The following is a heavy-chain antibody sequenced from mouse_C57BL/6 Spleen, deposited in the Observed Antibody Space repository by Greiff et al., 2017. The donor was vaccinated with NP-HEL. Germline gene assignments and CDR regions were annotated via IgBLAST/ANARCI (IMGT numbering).Heavy chain of an antibody. V-gene: IGHV1-80*01. CDR3: ARGVGRGWYFDV. CDR2: IYPGDGDT. J-gene: IGHJ1*03. D-gene: IGHD4-1*01. Sequence: QVQLKQSGAELVKPGASVKISCKASGYAFSSYWMHWVKQRPGKGLEWIGQIYPGDGDTNYNGKFKGKATLTADKSSSTAYMQLSSLTSEDSAVYCCARGVGRGWYFDVWGTGTTVTVSS. CDR1: GYAFSSYW.